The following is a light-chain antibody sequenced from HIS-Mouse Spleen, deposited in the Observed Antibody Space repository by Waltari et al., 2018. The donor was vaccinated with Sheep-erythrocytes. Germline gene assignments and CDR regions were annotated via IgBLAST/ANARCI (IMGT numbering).Light chain of an antibody. CDR2: WAS. CDR1: QSVLYSSNNKNY. CDR3: QQYYSTPFT. Sequence: DIVMTQSPDSLAVSLGERATINCKSSQSVLYSSNNKNYVAWYQQKPGQPPKLLIYWASTRESGVPDRFSGSGYGTDFTLTISSLQAEDVAVYYCQQYYSTPFTFGPGTKVDIK. V-gene: IGKV4-1*01. J-gene: IGKJ3*01.